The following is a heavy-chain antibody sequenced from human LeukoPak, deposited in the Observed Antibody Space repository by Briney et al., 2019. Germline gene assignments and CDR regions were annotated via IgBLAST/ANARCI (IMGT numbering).Heavy chain of an antibody. J-gene: IGHJ4*02. V-gene: IGHV3-7*01. CDR2: IKEDGSEK. CDR1: GFMFSNYW. D-gene: IGHD2/OR15-2a*01. CDR3: AKDLSPSFSWPFDY. Sequence: GVSLRLPCAGYGFMFSNYWMTWVRQAPGKGLEWVANIKEDGSEKYYVDSMKGRFTISRDNAKNSLYLQMNSLRAEDTAVSSCAKDLSPSFSWPFDYWGRGTLVTVS.